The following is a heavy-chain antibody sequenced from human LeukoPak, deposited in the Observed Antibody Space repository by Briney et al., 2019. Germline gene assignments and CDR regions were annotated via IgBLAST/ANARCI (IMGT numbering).Heavy chain of an antibody. Sequence: GESLKISCKGSGYSFTSYWIGWVRQMPGKGLVWMGIIYPGDSDTRYSPSFQGQVTISADKSISTAYLQWSSLKASDTAMYYCARHEDFTYSGPPGAFDIWGQGTMVTVSS. J-gene: IGHJ3*02. CDR3: ARHEDFTYSGPPGAFDI. CDR2: IYPGDSDT. CDR1: GYSFTSYW. D-gene: IGHD4-23*01. V-gene: IGHV5-51*01.